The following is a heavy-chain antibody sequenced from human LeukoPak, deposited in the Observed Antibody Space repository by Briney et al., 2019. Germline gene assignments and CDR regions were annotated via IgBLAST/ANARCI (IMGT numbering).Heavy chain of an antibody. D-gene: IGHD6-13*01. CDR2: ISASGGST. CDR3: AKDRVAAAADY. V-gene: IGHV3-23*01. Sequence: GGSLRLSCAASGFTFSSSAMSWVRQVPGKGLEWVSGISASGGSTYYADSVRGRFTISRDNSKNTLYVQMNSLRDEDTAVYYCAKDRVAAAADYWGQGTLVTVSS. J-gene: IGHJ4*02. CDR1: GFTFSSSA.